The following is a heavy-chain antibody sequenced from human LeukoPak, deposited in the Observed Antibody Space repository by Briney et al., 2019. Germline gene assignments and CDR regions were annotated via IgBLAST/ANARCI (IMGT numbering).Heavy chain of an antibody. CDR1: GGSISSYY. CDR3: ARYDSSSAGFDF. D-gene: IGHD3-22*01. J-gene: IGHJ4*02. CDR2: IYYSGAT. Sequence: SETLSLTCTVSGGSISSYYWSGIRQPAGKGLEWIGYIYYSGATYYSPSLKSRVTISVDTSQNQFSLNLNSVTAADTAVYYCARYDSSSAGFDFWGQGTLVTVSS. V-gene: IGHV4-59*01.